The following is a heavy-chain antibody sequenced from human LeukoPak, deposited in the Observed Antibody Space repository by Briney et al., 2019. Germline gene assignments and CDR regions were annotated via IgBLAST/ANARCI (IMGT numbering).Heavy chain of an antibody. J-gene: IGHJ6*02. Sequence: GGSLRLSCAASGLTFSSFAMTWVRQAPGKGLEWVSAISGSGDSTYYADSVKGRFTISRDNAKNSLYLQMNSLRVEDTAVYYCARAYYYYGMDVWGQGTTVTVSS. CDR2: ISGSGDST. V-gene: IGHV3-23*01. CDR3: ARAYYYYGMDV. CDR1: GLTFSSFA.